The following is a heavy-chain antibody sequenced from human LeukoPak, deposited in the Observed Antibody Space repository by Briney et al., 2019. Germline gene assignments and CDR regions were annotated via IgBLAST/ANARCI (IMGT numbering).Heavy chain of an antibody. D-gene: IGHD3-22*01. V-gene: IGHV3-30*02. CDR1: GFTFSSYG. Sequence: GGSLRLSCAASGFTFSSYGMHWVRQAPGKGLEWVAFIWYDGSNKYYADSVKGRFTISRDNSKNTLYLQMNSLRAEDTAVYYCAKADYYDSSGPDYWGQGTLVTVSS. CDR3: AKADYYDSSGPDY. CDR2: IWYDGSNK. J-gene: IGHJ4*02.